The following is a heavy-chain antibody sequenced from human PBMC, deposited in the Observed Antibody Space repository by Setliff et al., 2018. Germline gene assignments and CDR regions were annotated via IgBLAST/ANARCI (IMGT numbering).Heavy chain of an antibody. D-gene: IGHD2-2*01. CDR2: TYYNGTA. J-gene: IGHJ4*02. Sequence: SETLSLTCSVSGGSISGSHYSWVWMRQPPGKRLEWIGSTYYNGTAYYNPSLQSRVAISVDTSKNQFSLNLNSVTAADTAEYYFRLAHCNTTSCEEALDFWSQGTLVTVS. CDR3: RLAHCNTTSCEEALDF. V-gene: IGHV4-39*01. CDR1: GGSISGSHYS.